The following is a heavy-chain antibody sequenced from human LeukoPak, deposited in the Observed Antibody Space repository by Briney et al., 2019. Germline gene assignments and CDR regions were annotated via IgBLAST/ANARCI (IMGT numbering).Heavy chain of an antibody. Sequence: GGSLRLSCAASGFTFSSYWMTWFRQAPGKGLEWVANINEDGSGKYYVDSVKGRFTISRDNAKNSLNLQMITLRAEDTAVYYCARDSSRDSGSSDDCWGQGTLVTVSS. V-gene: IGHV3-7*04. CDR2: INEDGSGK. CDR1: GFTFSSYW. D-gene: IGHD3-10*01. CDR3: ARDSSRDSGSSDDC. J-gene: IGHJ4*02.